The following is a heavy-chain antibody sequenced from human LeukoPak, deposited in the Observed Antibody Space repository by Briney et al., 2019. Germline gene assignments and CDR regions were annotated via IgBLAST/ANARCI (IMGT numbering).Heavy chain of an antibody. CDR1: GFTFSSYW. CDR3: ARDFSPSTGDFDY. CDR2: IKQDGSEK. Sequence: GGSLRLSCAASGFTFSSYWMSWVRQAPGKGLEWVANIKQDGSEKYYVDSVKGRFTISRDNAKNSLYLQMNSLRAEDTAVYYCARDFSPSTGDFDYWGQGTLVTVSS. D-gene: IGHD1-1*01. J-gene: IGHJ4*02. V-gene: IGHV3-7*01.